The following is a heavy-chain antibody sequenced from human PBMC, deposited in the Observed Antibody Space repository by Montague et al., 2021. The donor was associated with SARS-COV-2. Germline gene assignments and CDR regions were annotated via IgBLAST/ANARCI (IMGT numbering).Heavy chain of an antibody. Sequence: CAISGDSVSSNSAAWNWIRQSPSRGLEWLGRAYYRSKWYNDYAVSVKSRITINPDTSKNQFSLQLNSVTPEDTAVYYCARGLWFGELLYYYYYGMDVWGRGTTVTVSS. CDR1: GDSVSSNSAA. CDR2: AYYRSKWYN. V-gene: IGHV6-1*01. D-gene: IGHD3-10*01. CDR3: ARGLWFGELLYYYYYGMDV. J-gene: IGHJ6*02.